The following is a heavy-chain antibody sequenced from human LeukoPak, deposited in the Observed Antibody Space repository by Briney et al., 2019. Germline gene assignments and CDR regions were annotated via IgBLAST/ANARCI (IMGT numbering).Heavy chain of an antibody. Sequence: GGSLRLSCAASGFTFSNYGMHWVRQAPGKGLEWVAVISYDGSNKYYADSVKGRFTISRDNSKNTLYLQMNSLRAEDTAVYYCARGEAVAVADIWGQGTMATVSS. CDR1: GFTFSNYG. CDR3: ARGEAVAVADI. V-gene: IGHV3-30*03. CDR2: ISYDGSNK. D-gene: IGHD6-19*01. J-gene: IGHJ3*02.